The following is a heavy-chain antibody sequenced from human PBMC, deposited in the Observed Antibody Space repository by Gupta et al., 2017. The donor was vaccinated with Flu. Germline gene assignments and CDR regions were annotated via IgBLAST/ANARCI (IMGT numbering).Heavy chain of an antibody. CDR3: ARDRDGAAFDC. J-gene: IGHJ4*02. V-gene: IGHV3-33*01. D-gene: IGHD3-16*01. CDR1: GFTFSSYG. Sequence: QVQLVESGGGVVQPGRSLRLSCAASGFTFSSYGMHWVRQAPGKGLEWVAVIWYDGSNKYYADSVKGRFTISRDNSKNTLYLQMNSLRAEDTAVYYCARDRDGAAFDCWGQGTLVTVSS. CDR2: IWYDGSNK.